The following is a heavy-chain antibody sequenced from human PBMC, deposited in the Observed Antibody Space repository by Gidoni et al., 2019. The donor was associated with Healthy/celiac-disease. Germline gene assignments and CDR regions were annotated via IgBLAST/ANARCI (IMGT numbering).Heavy chain of an antibody. Sequence: QVQLQESGPGLVKPSETLSLTCPVSGGSISSYYWSWIRQPPGKGLEWIGYIYYSGSTNYNPSLKSRVTISVDTSKNQFSLKLSSVTAADTAVYYCARGPDAGLFADYWGQGTLVTVSS. D-gene: IGHD2-2*01. CDR1: GGSISSYY. V-gene: IGHV4-59*01. J-gene: IGHJ4*02. CDR2: IYYSGST. CDR3: ARGPDAGLFADY.